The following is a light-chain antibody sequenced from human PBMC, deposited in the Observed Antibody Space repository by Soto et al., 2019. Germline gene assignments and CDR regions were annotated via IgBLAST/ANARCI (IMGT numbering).Light chain of an antibody. CDR2: GAS. CDR1: QSIGSN. V-gene: IGKV3-15*01. Sequence: ELVMTQSPATLCLSPGDTATLSCRASQSIGSNLAWSQQKPGQPPRPLIYGASTRSSGVPARFSGRGSGTEFTLTITNLQSEDFAVYFCQQYSTWVTFGGGTQLEIE. J-gene: IGKJ4*01. CDR3: QQYSTWVT.